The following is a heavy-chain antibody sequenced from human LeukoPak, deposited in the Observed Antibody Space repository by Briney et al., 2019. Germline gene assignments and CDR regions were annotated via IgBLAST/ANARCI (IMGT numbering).Heavy chain of an antibody. CDR2: ISAYNGNT. D-gene: IGHD2-8*01. V-gene: IGHV1-18*01. Sequence: ASVKVSCKASGYTFTSYGISWVRQAPGQGLEWMGWISAYNGNTNYAQKLQGRVTMTTDTSTSTAYMELRSLRSEDTAVYYCALINNYYYYMDVWGQGTMVTVSS. CDR1: GYTFTSYG. CDR3: ALINNYYYYMDV. J-gene: IGHJ6*03.